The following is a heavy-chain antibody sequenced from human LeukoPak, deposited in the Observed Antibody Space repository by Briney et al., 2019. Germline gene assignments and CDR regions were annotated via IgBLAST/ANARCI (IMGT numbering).Heavy chain of an antibody. V-gene: IGHV4-59*08. CDR3: ARVMLNYDYGDYGHETKYYDGMDV. Sequence: SETLSLTSTVSGGSISSYYWSWIRQPPGKGLEWSGYIYYSGSTNYNPSLESRVTISVDTSKNLFSLKLSSVTAADTAVYYCARVMLNYDYGDYGHETKYYDGMDVWGQGTTVTVSS. J-gene: IGHJ6*02. CDR1: GGSISSYY. CDR2: IYYSGST. D-gene: IGHD4-17*01.